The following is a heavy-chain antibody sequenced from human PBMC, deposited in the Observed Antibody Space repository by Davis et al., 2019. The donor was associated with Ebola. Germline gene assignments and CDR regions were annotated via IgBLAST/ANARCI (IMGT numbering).Heavy chain of an antibody. V-gene: IGHV3-33*01. J-gene: IGHJ5*02. CDR2: IWYDGSNK. CDR1: GGTFSSYG. CDR3: AREQYYYDSSGYSYWFDP. Sequence: SCKASGGTFSSYGMHWVRQAPGKGLEWVAVIWYDGSNKYYADSVKGRFTISRDNSKNTLYLQMNSLRAEDTAVYYCAREQYYYDSSGYSYWFDPWGQGTLVTVSS. D-gene: IGHD3-22*01.